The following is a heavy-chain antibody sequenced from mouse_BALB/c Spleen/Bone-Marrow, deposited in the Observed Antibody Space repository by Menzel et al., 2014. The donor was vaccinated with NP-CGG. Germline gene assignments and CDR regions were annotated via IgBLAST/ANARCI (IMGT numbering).Heavy chain of an antibody. CDR2: IWGGGST. J-gene: IGHJ3*01. CDR1: GFSLSRYS. Sequence: VQLQESGPGLVAPSQSLSITCTVSGFSLSRYSVHWVRQPPGKGLEWLGMIWGGGSTDYNSALKSRLSISKDNSKSQVFLKMNSLQSDDIAVYYCARKDYDEAWFTYWGQGTLVTVSA. V-gene: IGHV2-6-4*01. D-gene: IGHD2-4*01. CDR3: ARKDYDEAWFTY.